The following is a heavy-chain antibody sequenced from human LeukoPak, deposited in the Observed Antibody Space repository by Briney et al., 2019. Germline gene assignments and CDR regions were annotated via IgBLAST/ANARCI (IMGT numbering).Heavy chain of an antibody. CDR2: IYYSGST. D-gene: IGHD3-3*01. Sequence: SETLSLTCTVSGGSISSGGYYWSWIRQHPGKGLEWIGYIYYSGSTYYNPSLKSRVTISVDTSKNQFSLKLSSVTAADTAVYYCARGFWSGYYTTYYYYYTDVWGKGTTVTVSS. CDR1: GGSISSGGYY. V-gene: IGHV4-31*03. CDR3: ARGFWSGYYTTYYYYYTDV. J-gene: IGHJ6*03.